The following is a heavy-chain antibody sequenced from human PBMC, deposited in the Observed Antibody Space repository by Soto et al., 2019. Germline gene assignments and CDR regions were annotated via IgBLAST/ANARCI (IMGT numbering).Heavy chain of an antibody. V-gene: IGHV3-33*01. J-gene: IGHJ4*02. CDR2: IWYDGSNK. D-gene: IGHD6-13*01. CDR1: GFTFSSYG. Sequence: QVQLVESGGGVVQPGRSLRLSCAASGFTFSSYGMHWVRQAPGKGLEWVAVIWYDGSNKYYADSVKGRFTISRDNSKNTLYLQMNSLRAEDTAVYYCARDYSSSWIDYWGQGTLVTVSS. CDR3: ARDYSSSWIDY.